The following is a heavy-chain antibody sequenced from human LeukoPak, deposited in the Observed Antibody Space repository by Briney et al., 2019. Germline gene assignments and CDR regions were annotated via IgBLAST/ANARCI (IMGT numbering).Heavy chain of an antibody. CDR3: ASHYCSSTSCHIDY. V-gene: IGHV1-69*05. J-gene: IGHJ4*02. Sequence: SVTASCKASGGTFSSYAISWARQAPGQGLEWMGGIIPIFGTANYAQKFQGRVTITTDESTSTAYMELSSLRSEDTAVYYCASHYCSSTSCHIDYWGQGTLVTVSS. D-gene: IGHD2-2*01. CDR1: GGTFSSYA. CDR2: IIPIFGTA.